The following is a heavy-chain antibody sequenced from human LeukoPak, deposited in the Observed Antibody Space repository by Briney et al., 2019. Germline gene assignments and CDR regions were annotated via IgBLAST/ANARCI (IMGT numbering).Heavy chain of an antibody. Sequence: ASVKVSCKASGYTFTGYYMHWVRQAPGQGLEWMEWINPNSGGTNYAQKFQGRVTMTRDTSISTAYMELSRLRSDDTAVYYCARTNAAYYDILTTGGPDYWGQGTLVTVSS. V-gene: IGHV1-2*02. CDR2: INPNSGGT. CDR3: ARTNAAYYDILTTGGPDY. CDR1: GYTFTGYY. D-gene: IGHD3-9*01. J-gene: IGHJ4*02.